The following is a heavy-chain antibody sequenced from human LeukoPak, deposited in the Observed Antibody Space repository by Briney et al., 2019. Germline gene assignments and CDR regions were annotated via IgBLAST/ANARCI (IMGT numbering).Heavy chain of an antibody. Sequence: SVKVSCKASGFTFTSSAMQRVRQARGQRLEWIGWIVVGSGNRNYAQKFQERVSITRDMSTGTAYMELSSLRSEDTAVYFCAAGTSGRPEYFQHWGQGTLVTVSS. J-gene: IGHJ1*01. CDR3: AAGTSGRPEYFQH. D-gene: IGHD1-14*01. CDR1: GFTFTSSA. CDR2: IVVGSGNR. V-gene: IGHV1-58*02.